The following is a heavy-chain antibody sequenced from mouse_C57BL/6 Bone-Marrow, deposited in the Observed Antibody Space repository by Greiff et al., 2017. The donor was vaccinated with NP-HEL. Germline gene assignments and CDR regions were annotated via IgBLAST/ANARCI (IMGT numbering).Heavy chain of an antibody. V-gene: IGHV15-2*01. CDR2: ILPSIGRT. J-gene: IGHJ1*03. D-gene: IGHD1-1*01. CDR3: ARGYYGSRPHWYFDV. CDR1: DSEVFPIAY. Sequence: VQLQQSGSELRSPGSSVKLSCKDFDSEVFPIAYMSWVRQKPGHGFEWIGGILPSIGRTIYGEKFEDKATLDADTLSNTAYLELNSLTSEDSAIYYCARGYYGSRPHWYFDVWGTGTTVTVSS.